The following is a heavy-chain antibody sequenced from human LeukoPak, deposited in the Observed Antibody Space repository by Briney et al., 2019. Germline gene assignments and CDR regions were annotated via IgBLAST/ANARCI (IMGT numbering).Heavy chain of an antibody. D-gene: IGHD2-2*01. CDR2: VSAYNGNT. CDR3: ARGGGYCSSTSCPDYFDY. V-gene: IGHV1-18*01. CDR1: GYTFINYG. J-gene: IGHJ4*02. Sequence: ASVKVSCKASGYTFINYGLSWVRQAPGQGLEWMGWVSAYNGNTNYAQKFQGRVTMTTDTSTSTAYMELGSLRSDDTAVYYCARGGGYCSSTSCPDYFDYWGQGTLVTVSS.